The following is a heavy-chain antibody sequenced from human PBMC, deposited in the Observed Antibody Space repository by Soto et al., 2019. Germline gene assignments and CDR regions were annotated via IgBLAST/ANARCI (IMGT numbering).Heavy chain of an antibody. CDR2: ISGSGGST. CDR3: ARYLWFGELKWFDP. V-gene: IGHV3-23*01. CDR1: GFTFSSYA. D-gene: IGHD3-10*01. J-gene: IGHJ5*02. Sequence: GGSLRLSCAASGFTFSSYAMSWVRQAPGKGLEWVSAISGSGGSTYYADSVKGRFTISRDNSKNTLYLQMNSLRAEDTAVYYCARYLWFGELKWFDPWGQGTLVTVSS.